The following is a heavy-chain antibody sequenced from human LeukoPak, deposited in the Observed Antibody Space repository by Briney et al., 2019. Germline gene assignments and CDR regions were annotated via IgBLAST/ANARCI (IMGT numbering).Heavy chain of an antibody. Sequence: SETLSLTCAVYGGSFSGYYWSWIRQPPGKGLEGLGEINHSGSTNYNPSLKSRVTISVDTAKSQFSLKLSSVTAADTAVYYCARAGLGYCSGGSCYWFDPWGQGTLVTVSS. CDR1: GGSFSGYY. V-gene: IGHV4-34*01. J-gene: IGHJ5*02. CDR2: INHSGST. D-gene: IGHD2-15*01. CDR3: ARAGLGYCSGGSCYWFDP.